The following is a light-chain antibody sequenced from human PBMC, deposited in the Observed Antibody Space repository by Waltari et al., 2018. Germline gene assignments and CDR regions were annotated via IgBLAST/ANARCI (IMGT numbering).Light chain of an antibody. CDR2: EVL. V-gene: IGLV2-23*02. J-gene: IGLJ2*01. CDR1: YSNVGSSDL. CDR3: CSYASSSPRLI. Sequence: QSALTQPASVSGSLGQSISISCSGTYSNVGSSDLVSWYHQRPGEAPQLLIYEVLKRPSGVSNRFSGSKSGNAASLTISALQPEDEGTYYCCSYASSSPRLIFGGGTELTVL.